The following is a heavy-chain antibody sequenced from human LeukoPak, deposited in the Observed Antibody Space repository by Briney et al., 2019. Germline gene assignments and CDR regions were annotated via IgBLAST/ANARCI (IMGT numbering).Heavy chain of an antibody. J-gene: IGHJ2*01. D-gene: IGHD5-24*01. Sequence: GGSLRLSCAASGFTFSSYTMNWVRQAPGKGLEWVSYIDLSGSALYYVDSVKGRFTISRDNAKNSLYLQMNSLRAEDTAVYYCARDWAVLWLQSTWYFDLWGRGTLVTVSS. CDR2: IDLSGSAL. CDR1: GFTFSSYT. V-gene: IGHV3-48*04. CDR3: ARDWAVLWLQSTWYFDL.